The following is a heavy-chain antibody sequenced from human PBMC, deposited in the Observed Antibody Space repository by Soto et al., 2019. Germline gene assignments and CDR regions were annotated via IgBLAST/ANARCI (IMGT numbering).Heavy chain of an antibody. J-gene: IGHJ4*02. D-gene: IGHD5-12*01. CDR3: AKGGYGDYVAY. Sequence: GGSLRLSCAASGFTFSIYAMSWVSQAPGKGLEWVSVISGSDGSTLYADSVKGRFTISRDNSKNRLYLQMNSLRAEDTAVYYCAKGGYGDYVAYWGQGTLVTVSS. CDR1: GFTFSIYA. CDR2: ISGSDGST. V-gene: IGHV3-23*01.